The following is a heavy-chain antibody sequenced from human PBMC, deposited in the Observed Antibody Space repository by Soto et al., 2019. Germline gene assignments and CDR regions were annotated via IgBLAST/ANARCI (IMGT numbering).Heavy chain of an antibody. Sequence: GGSLRLSCAASGFTFSSYAMSWVRQAPGKGLEWVSAISGSGGSTYYADSVKGRFTISRDNSKNTLYLQMNSLRAEDTAVYYCAKLISEGDGATIWGVYYYYMDVWGKGTTVTVSS. CDR1: GFTFSSYA. J-gene: IGHJ6*03. CDR2: ISGSGGST. D-gene: IGHD5-12*01. CDR3: AKLISEGDGATIWGVYYYYMDV. V-gene: IGHV3-23*01.